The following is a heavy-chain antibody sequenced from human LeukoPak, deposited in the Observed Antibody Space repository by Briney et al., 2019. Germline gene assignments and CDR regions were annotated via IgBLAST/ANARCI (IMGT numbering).Heavy chain of an antibody. V-gene: IGHV5-51*01. Sequence: GASLKFSCKGSGYSFTSYWICWVRQMPGKGLEWMGMIYPGDSDTRYSPSFQGQVTISADKSISTAYLQWSSLKASDTAMYYCARPRGVAGWGAFDIWGQGTMVTVSS. CDR3: ARPRGVAGWGAFDI. CDR1: GYSFTSYW. CDR2: IYPGDSDT. D-gene: IGHD3-10*01. J-gene: IGHJ3*02.